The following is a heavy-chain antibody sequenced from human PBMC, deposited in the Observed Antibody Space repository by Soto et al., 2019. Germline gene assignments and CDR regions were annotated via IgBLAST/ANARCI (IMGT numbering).Heavy chain of an antibody. D-gene: IGHD3-22*01. CDR2: IWPDGSNK. Sequence: GGSLRLSCAASGFTFSNYGMHWARQAPGKGLEWVANIWPDGSNKYYADSVKGRFTISRDNTKNSLYLQVNSLRVEDTAVYYCARGDYYDTSGPFSDAFDIWGQGTMVTVSS. CDR1: GFTFSNYG. CDR3: ARGDYYDTSGPFSDAFDI. V-gene: IGHV3-33*03. J-gene: IGHJ3*02.